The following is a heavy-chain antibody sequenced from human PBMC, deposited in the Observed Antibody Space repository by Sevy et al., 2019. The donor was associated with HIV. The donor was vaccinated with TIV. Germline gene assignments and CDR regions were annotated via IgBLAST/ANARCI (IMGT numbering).Heavy chain of an antibody. CDR2: ISWDGGRT. CDR3: AKAGGSYGYFDY. J-gene: IGHJ4*02. CDR1: GFTFDDYA. Sequence: GGSLRLSCAASGFTFDDYAMHWVRQAPGKGLEWVSLISWDGGRTYYAASVKGRFTISRDNSKNSLYLQMNSLRAEDTALYYCAKAGGSYGYFDYWGQGTLVTVSS. V-gene: IGHV3-43D*04. D-gene: IGHD5-18*01.